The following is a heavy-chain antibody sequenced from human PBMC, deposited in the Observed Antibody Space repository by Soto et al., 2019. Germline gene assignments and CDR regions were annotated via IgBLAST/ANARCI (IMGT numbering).Heavy chain of an antibody. Sequence: GGSLRLSCAASGFTFSSYGMHWVRQAPGKGLEWVAVISYDGSSKYYADSVKGRFTISRGNSKNTLYLQMNSLRAEDTAVYYCAKLYYYDSSGYSFDYWGQGTLVTVSS. D-gene: IGHD3-22*01. J-gene: IGHJ4*02. CDR1: GFTFSSYG. V-gene: IGHV3-30*18. CDR3: AKLYYYDSSGYSFDY. CDR2: ISYDGSSK.